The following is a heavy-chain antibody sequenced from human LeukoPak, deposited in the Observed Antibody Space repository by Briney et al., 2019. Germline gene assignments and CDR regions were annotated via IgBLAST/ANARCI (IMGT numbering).Heavy chain of an antibody. J-gene: IGHJ4*02. CDR3: ARDRGWLQFDY. V-gene: IGHV1-69*04. CDR2: IIPILGIA. Sequence: SVKVSCKASGGTFSSYTVSRVRQAPGQGLEWMGRIIPILGIANYAQKFQGRVTITADKSTSTAYMELSSLRSEDTAVYYCARDRGWLQFDYWGQGTLVTVSS. D-gene: IGHD5-24*01. CDR1: GGTFSSYT.